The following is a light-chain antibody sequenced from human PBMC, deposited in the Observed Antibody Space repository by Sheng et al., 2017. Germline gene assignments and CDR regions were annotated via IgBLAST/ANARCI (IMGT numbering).Light chain of an antibody. CDR3: QAWDKSTETVV. Sequence: SYELTQPPSLSVSPGQTASITCSGEKLGDRYTSWYQQKASQSPLLVIYQDNRRPSGIPERFSGSNSGNTATLTISGTQALDEAAYYCQAWDKSTETVVFGGGTKLTVL. CDR1: KLGDRY. CDR2: QDN. J-gene: IGLJ2*01. V-gene: IGLV3-1*01.